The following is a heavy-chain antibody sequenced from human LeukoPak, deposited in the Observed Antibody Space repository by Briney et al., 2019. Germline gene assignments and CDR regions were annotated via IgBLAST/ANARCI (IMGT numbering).Heavy chain of an antibody. CDR3: ARDHRGYTKSSRGPSAEFDY. CDR1: GYTFSDYY. D-gene: IGHD3-16*02. CDR2: INLDSGST. Sequence: ASVKVSCKASGYTFSDYYMHWVRQAPGQGLEWMGWINLDSGSTQFAQVFQGRVTMTRDTSIRTAFMEVTRLKSDDTAVYYCARDHRGYTKSSRGPSAEFDYWGQGSLVTVSS. J-gene: IGHJ4*02. V-gene: IGHV1-2*02.